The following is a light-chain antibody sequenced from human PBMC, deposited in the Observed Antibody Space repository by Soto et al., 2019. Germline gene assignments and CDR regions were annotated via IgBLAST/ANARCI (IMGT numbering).Light chain of an antibody. V-gene: IGKV3-20*01. Sequence: IVLTEPPCTLSLSPGKRPTLSCMASQSVSSNLAWYQQKPGQAPRLLIYAASSRATGIPDRFSGSGSGTDFTLTINRLEPEDFAVYYCQQYGSSITFGQGTRLEIK. CDR2: AAS. J-gene: IGKJ5*01. CDR3: QQYGSSIT. CDR1: QSVSSN.